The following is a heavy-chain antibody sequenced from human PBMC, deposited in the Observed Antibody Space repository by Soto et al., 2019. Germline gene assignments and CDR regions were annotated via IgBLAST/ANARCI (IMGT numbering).Heavy chain of an antibody. V-gene: IGHV3-23*01. J-gene: IGHJ4*02. Sequence: EVQLLESGGGLVQPGGSMRLSCMASGFTFMSNAMSWVRQAPGKGLEWVSAISGDGADTYYADSVRGRFTISRDNSKNTLSLQMNSLRDEDTALYYCVKDFRCADWGQGTLFTVCS. CDR1: GFTFMSNA. D-gene: IGHD2-8*01. CDR2: ISGDGADT. CDR3: VKDFRCAD.